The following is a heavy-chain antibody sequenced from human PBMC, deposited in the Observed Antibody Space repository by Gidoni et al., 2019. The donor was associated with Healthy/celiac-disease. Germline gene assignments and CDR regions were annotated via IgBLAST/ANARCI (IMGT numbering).Heavy chain of an antibody. D-gene: IGHD4-17*01. CDR3: ASGPNDYGGKSG. V-gene: IGHV4-34*01. CDR2: INHSGST. J-gene: IGHJ4*02. CDR1: GGSFSGYY. Sequence: QVQLQQWGAGLLMPSETLYPPCAGYGGSFSGYYWSWIRQPPGKGLEWIGEINHSGSTTYNPSLKIRVTISVDTSKIQFSLKLSSVTAADTAVYYCASGPNDYGGKSGWGQGTLVTVSS.